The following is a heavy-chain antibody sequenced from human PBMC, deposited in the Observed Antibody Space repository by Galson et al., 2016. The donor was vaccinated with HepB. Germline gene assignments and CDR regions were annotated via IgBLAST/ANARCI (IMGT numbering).Heavy chain of an antibody. CDR1: GYRVIEVA. Sequence: SVKVSCKVSGYRVIEVAIHWVRQGPGKGLEWMGGFVPEDGETMYAQKFQGRVTMTEDISTDTSKNELSLSLNSVTAADTAVYYCARATIFGLVPDSWGQGALVIVSS. CDR3: ARATIFGLVPDS. CDR2: FVPEDGET. V-gene: IGHV1-24*01. D-gene: IGHD3-3*01. J-gene: IGHJ4*02.